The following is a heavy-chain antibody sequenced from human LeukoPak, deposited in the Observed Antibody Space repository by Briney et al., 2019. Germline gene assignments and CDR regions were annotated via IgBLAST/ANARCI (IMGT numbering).Heavy chain of an antibody. CDR2: IKSKTDGGTT. D-gene: IGHD5-12*01. J-gene: IGHJ4*02. V-gene: IGHV3-15*01. CDR3: TTAHYSGYDFDY. Sequence: GGSLRLSCAASGFTFSNAWMSWVRQAPGKGLEWVGRIKSKTDGGTTDYAAPVKGRFTISRDDSKSTLYLQMNSLKTEDTAVYYCTTAHYSGYDFDYWGQGTLSPSPQ. CDR1: GFTFSNAW.